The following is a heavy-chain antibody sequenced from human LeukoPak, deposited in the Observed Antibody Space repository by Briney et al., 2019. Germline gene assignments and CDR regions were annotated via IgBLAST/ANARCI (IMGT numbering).Heavy chain of an antibody. CDR2: IYWDDDK. D-gene: IGHD4-23*01. Sequence: SGPTLVKPTQTLALTCTFSGFSLSTSGVGVAWILQPPGKALEGLPLIYWDDDKRYSPSLKSRLTITKDTSKNQVVLTMTNMDPVDTATYYCAHSCGGGNSAYFDYWGQGTLVTVSS. J-gene: IGHJ4*02. CDR1: GFSLSTSGVG. V-gene: IGHV2-5*02. CDR3: AHSCGGGNSAYFDY.